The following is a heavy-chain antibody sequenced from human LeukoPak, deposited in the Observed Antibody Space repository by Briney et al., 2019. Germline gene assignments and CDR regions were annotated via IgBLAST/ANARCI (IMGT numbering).Heavy chain of an antibody. V-gene: IGHV3-30-3*01. CDR3: ARDQGESMVRGVLYFDY. J-gene: IGHJ4*02. D-gene: IGHD3-10*01. CDR2: ISYDGSNK. CDR1: GFTFSSYA. Sequence: GGSLRLSCAASGFTFSSYAMHWVRQAPGKGLEWVAVISYDGSNKYYADSVKGRFTISRDNSKNTLYLQMNSLRAEDTAVYYCARDQGESMVRGVLYFDYWGQGTLVTVSS.